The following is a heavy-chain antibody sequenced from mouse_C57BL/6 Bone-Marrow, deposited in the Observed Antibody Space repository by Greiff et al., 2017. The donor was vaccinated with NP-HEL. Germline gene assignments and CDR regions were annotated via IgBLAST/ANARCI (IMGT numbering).Heavy chain of an antibody. CDR2: ISYDGSN. Sequence: EVKLMESGPGLVKPSQSLSLTCSVTGYSITSGYYWNWIRQFPGNKLEWMGYISYDGSNNYNPSLKNRISITRDTSKNQFFLKLNSVTTEDTATYYCARDSYYDYDEAYWGQGTLVTVSA. D-gene: IGHD2-4*01. CDR3: ARDSYYDYDEAY. V-gene: IGHV3-6*01. CDR1: GYSITSGYY. J-gene: IGHJ3*01.